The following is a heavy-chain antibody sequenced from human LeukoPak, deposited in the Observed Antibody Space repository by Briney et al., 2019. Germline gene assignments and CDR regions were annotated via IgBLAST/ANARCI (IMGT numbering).Heavy chain of an antibody. CDR2: IRSRAYGGTP. CDR1: GFTFGDYA. CDR3: TRVLRSRNLDY. V-gene: IGHV3-49*04. J-gene: IGHJ4*02. Sequence: GGSLRLSCTASGFTFGDYAMGWVRQAPGKGLEWVGFIRSRAYGGTPEYAASVKGRFTISRDDSKSIAYLQMNSLKTEDTAVYYCTRVLRSRNLDYWGQGTLVTVSS. D-gene: IGHD2-15*01.